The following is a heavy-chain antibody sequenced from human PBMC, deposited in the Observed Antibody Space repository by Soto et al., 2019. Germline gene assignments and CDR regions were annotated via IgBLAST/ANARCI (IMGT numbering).Heavy chain of an antibody. Sequence: GGFLRLSCAATGFTFSSHAMTWVRQAPGEGLAWVSGISASGGATYYADSVKGRFTISRDNSKNMLFLHLNSLRAEDTAVYYCAKDRGGSNWGRGTLVTVSS. CDR2: ISASGGAT. V-gene: IGHV3-23*01. J-gene: IGHJ4*02. D-gene: IGHD3-10*01. CDR3: AKDRGGSN. CDR1: GFTFSSHA.